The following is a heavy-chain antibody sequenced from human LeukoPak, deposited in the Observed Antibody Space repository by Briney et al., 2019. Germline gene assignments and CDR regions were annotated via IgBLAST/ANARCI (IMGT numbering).Heavy chain of an antibody. CDR1: GCTFSSYG. Sequence: ASVKVSCKASGCTFSSYGISWVRRAPGQGLEWMGWISAYNGNTNYAQKLQGRVTMTTDTSTSTAYMELRSLRSDDTAVYYCARDRAAYCVGDCYSLAFDVWGQGTMVTVSS. J-gene: IGHJ3*01. CDR2: ISAYNGNT. D-gene: IGHD2-21*02. CDR3: ARDRAAYCVGDCYSLAFDV. V-gene: IGHV1-18*01.